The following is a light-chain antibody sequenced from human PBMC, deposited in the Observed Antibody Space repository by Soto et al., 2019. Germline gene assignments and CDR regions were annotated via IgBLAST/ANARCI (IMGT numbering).Light chain of an antibody. CDR3: SSYTSSSNLV. CDR1: SSDVGGYDF. J-gene: IGLJ2*01. Sequence: QSALTQPASVSGSPGQSITISCTGSSSDVGGYDFVSWYQQHPGQAPKPMIFEVTNRPSGLSDRFSGSKSGNTAFLTISGLQAEDEATYYCSSYTSSSNLVFGGGTKVTVL. V-gene: IGLV2-14*01. CDR2: EVT.